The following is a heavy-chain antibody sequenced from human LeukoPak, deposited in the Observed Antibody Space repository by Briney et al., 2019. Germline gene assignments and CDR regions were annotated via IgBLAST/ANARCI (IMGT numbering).Heavy chain of an antibody. V-gene: IGHV3-74*01. Sequence: QPGGSLRLSCAGSGFTLSNYWIHWVRQAPGKGLVWVSRINSDGTSTIYADSVKGRFTISRDNAKNTLYLQMNSLRAEDTAVYYCARGATRIAAAVNYFDYWGQGALVTVSS. CDR2: INSDGTST. J-gene: IGHJ4*02. CDR3: ARGATRIAAAVNYFDY. D-gene: IGHD6-25*01. CDR1: GFTLSNYW.